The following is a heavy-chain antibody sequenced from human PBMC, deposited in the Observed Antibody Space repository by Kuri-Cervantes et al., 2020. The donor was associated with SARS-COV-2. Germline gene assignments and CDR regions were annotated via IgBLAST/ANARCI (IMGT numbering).Heavy chain of an antibody. CDR2: IIPIFGTA. CDR3: ARDRVVPGDYYYYGMDV. Sequence: SVKVSCKASGGTFSSYAISWVRQAPGQGLEWMGGIIPIFGTANYAQKFQGRVTITADESTSTAYMELSSLRSEGTAVYYCARDRVVPGDYYYYGMDVWGQGTTVTVSS. D-gene: IGHD2-15*01. CDR1: GGTFSSYA. V-gene: IGHV1-69*13. J-gene: IGHJ6*02.